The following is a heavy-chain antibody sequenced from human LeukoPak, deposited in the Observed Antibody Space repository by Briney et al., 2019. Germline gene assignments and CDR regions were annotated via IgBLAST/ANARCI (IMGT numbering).Heavy chain of an antibody. Sequence: GGSLRLSCAASGFTFSSYWMSWVRQAPGKGLEWVANIKQDGSEKYYVDSVKGRFTISRDNAKNSLYLQMNSLRAEDTAVYYCAGRYYDSSGLVPFDYWGRGTLVTVSS. J-gene: IGHJ4*02. CDR1: GFTFSSYW. V-gene: IGHV3-7*01. D-gene: IGHD3-22*01. CDR2: IKQDGSEK. CDR3: AGRYYDSSGLVPFDY.